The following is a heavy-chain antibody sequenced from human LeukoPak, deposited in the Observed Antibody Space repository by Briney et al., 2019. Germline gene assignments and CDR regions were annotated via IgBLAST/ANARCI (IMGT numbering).Heavy chain of an antibody. D-gene: IGHD5-24*01. CDR3: VKDPRVGSRVATPCH. J-gene: IGHJ4*02. Sequence: GGSLRLSCAASGFTFTSYAMGWARQAPGKGLEWVSAISGSGGSTYYADSVKGRFTISRDNSKSTLFLQMNSLRAEDTAVYYFVKDPRVGSRVATPCHWGQGTLVTVSS. CDR1: GFTFTSYA. CDR2: ISGSGGST. V-gene: IGHV3-23*01.